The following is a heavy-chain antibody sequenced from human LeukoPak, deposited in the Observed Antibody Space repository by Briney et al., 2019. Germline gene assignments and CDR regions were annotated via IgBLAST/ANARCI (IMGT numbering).Heavy chain of an antibody. D-gene: IGHD6-13*01. CDR2: INTDGNEK. CDR3: SGRDSSRSPRAY. CDR1: GLTFTDFW. J-gene: IGHJ4*02. V-gene: IGHV3-7*01. Sequence: GGSLRLSCAASGLTFTDFWTNWVRLAPGRGLEWLSHINTDGNEKYYVDSVKGRFAMSRDNAKNELYLEMNSLRAEDTGVYYCSGRDSSRSPRAYWGQGTLVSVSS.